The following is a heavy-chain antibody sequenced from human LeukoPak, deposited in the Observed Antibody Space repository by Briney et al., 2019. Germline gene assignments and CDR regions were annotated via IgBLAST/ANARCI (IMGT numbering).Heavy chain of an antibody. D-gene: IGHD5-12*01. CDR2: MNPNSGNT. CDR1: GYTFTSYD. V-gene: IGHV1-8*01. J-gene: IGHJ5*02. CDR3: ATSRSSDYVFGQNWFDP. Sequence: ASVKVSCKASGYTFTSYDIHWVRPATGQGLEWMGWMNPNSGNTGYAQKFQGRVTMTRNTSISTAYMELSSLRSEDTAVYYCATSRSSDYVFGQNWFDPWGQGTLVTVSS.